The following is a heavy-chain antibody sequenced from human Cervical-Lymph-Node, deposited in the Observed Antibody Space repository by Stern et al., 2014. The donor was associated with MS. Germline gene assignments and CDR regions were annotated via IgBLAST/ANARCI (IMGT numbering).Heavy chain of an antibody. CDR3: AHATVTSDWAFGLDV. J-gene: IGHJ6*02. CDR2: SYWDDDK. CDR1: GFSLSTDGEG. V-gene: IGHV2-5*02. Sequence: QVTLKESGPTLVKPTKTLTLTCTFSGFSLSTDGEGVHWIRQPQGKALEWLAGSYWDDDKRYNPSMKNRITITKDTSKNQEGQTMTNMDPVYTATYHCAHATVTSDWAFGLDVWGQGTTVTVSS. D-gene: IGHD4-17*01.